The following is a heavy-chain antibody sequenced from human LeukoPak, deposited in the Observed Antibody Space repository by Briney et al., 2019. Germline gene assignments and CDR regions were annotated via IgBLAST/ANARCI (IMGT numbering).Heavy chain of an antibody. CDR3: TKADYSSSWYKRDYFDH. Sequence: GGSLRLSSAVSGFTFDDYAMHWVRQAPGKGLEWVSGIGWNSGSVGYADSVKGRFTISRDNAENTLYLQMNSLRAEDTALYYCTKADYSSSWYKRDYFDHWGQGTLVTVSS. J-gene: IGHJ4*02. D-gene: IGHD6-13*01. V-gene: IGHV3-9*01. CDR2: IGWNSGSV. CDR1: GFTFDDYA.